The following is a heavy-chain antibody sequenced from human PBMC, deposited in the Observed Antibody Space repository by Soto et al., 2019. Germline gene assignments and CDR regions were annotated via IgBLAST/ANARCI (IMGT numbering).Heavy chain of an antibody. CDR3: AKGSIEYSASVDN. CDR1: GFSFSSYA. CDR2: ISARGGSS. Sequence: EVQLLESGGGLVQPAGSLRLSCVASGFSFSSYAMVWVRQAPGKGLEWVSVISARGGSSYFADTVKGRFTISRDNSKNLLSLEMNSLRAEDTAIYFCAKGSIEYSASVDNWGQGTLVLVSS. V-gene: IGHV3-23*01. D-gene: IGHD5-12*01. J-gene: IGHJ4*02.